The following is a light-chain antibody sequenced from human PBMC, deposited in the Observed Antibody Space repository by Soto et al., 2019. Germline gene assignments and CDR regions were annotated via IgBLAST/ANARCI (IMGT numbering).Light chain of an antibody. Sequence: QSVLTQPASVSGSPGQSITISCTGTSSYVGSYDLVSWYQQRPGEAPKVMIYEANRRPSGVSNRFSGSKSGNTASLTISGLQADDEADYFCCSYAGSYTYVIFGGGTKLTVL. CDR1: SSYVGSYDL. V-gene: IGLV2-23*01. CDR3: CSYAGSYTYVI. CDR2: EAN. J-gene: IGLJ2*01.